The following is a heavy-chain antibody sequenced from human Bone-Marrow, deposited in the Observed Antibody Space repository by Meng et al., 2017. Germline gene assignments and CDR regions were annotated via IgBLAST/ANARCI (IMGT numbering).Heavy chain of an antibody. D-gene: IGHD4-11*01. CDR2: ISSTGGAT. V-gene: IGHV3-23*01. Sequence: EVRLLESGGGLVQPGGSLILSCAASGFTFSTVGMNWVRQAPGKGLEWVSTISSTGGATYYADSVKGRLTISRDNSKNTLYLQMNSLRAEDTAVYYCVPRTTYFDSWGLGTLVTVSS. J-gene: IGHJ4*02. CDR3: VPRTTYFDS. CDR1: GFTFSTVG.